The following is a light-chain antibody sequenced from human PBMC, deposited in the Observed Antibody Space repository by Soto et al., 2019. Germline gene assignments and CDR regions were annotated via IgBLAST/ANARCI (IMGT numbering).Light chain of an antibody. CDR2: DPY. J-gene: IGKJ1*01. Sequence: DIQMTQSPSTLSASVGDIVTITCRASQSISSWWAWYQQKPGKAPKLLIYDPYSLRSGVPSRFSGSRSGTEFTLTISSLQPDDFAPYYCQQYNSYSVTFGQGTKVEIK. V-gene: IGKV1-5*01. CDR3: QQYNSYSVT. CDR1: QSISSW.